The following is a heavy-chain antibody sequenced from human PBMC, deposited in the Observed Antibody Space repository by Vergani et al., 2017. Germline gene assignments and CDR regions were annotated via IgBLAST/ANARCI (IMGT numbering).Heavy chain of an antibody. D-gene: IGHD2-8*01. J-gene: IGHJ4*02. CDR1: GSTFSSYA. Sequence: EVQLVESGGGLVQPGGSLRLSCAASGSTFSSYAMNWVRQAPGKGLEWVSYISRSGSTIYYADSVKGRFTISRDNAKNSLHLQMNNLRAEDTAVYYCARQSRDVFCTNGVCPLGYWGQGALVTVSS. V-gene: IGHV3-48*01. CDR2: ISRSGSTI. CDR3: ARQSRDVFCTNGVCPLGY.